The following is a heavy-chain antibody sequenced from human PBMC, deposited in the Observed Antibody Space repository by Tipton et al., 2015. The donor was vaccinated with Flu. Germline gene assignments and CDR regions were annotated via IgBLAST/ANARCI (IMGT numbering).Heavy chain of an antibody. CDR1: GFTFGDYA. CDR2: IRSKAYGGTT. CDR3: TRDYYYDSSGLNDAFDI. Sequence: SLRLSCTASGFTFGDYAMSWFRQASGKGPEWVGFIRSKAYGGTTEYAASVKGRFTISRDDSKSIAYLQMNSLKTEDTAVYYCTRDYYYDSSGLNDAFDIWGQGTMVTVSS. V-gene: IGHV3-49*03. D-gene: IGHD3-22*01. J-gene: IGHJ3*02.